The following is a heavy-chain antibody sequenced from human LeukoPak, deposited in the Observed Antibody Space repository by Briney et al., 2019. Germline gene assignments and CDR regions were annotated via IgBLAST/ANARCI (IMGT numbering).Heavy chain of an antibody. Sequence: PSETLSLTCSVSGGTIRSYYWSWIRQPPGKGLEWIAYIYSSGSTNYNPSLKSRVTISVDTSKNQFSLKLSSVTAADAAVYYCARVDYGDLGYFDYWGQGTLVTVSP. CDR3: ARVDYGDLGYFDY. CDR1: GGTIRSYY. V-gene: IGHV4-59*01. CDR2: IYSSGST. J-gene: IGHJ4*02. D-gene: IGHD4-17*01.